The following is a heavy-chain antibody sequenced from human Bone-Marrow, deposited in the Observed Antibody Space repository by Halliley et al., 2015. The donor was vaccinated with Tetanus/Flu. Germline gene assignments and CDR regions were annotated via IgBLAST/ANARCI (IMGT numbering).Heavy chain of an antibody. J-gene: IGHJ6*02. D-gene: IGHD3-16*01. V-gene: IGHV4-4*02. CDR2: IYFSGTT. CDR1: GDSIDSAKW. Sequence: TLSLTCTVLGDSIDSAKWWHWVRQSPRKGLEWIGEIYFSGTTNYNPSLKTRASISFDKSKNQFSLNLTPVTAADTALYYYARVGDSGFGAHSYGLDVWGQGTPVTVTS. CDR3: ARVGDSGFGAHSYGLDV.